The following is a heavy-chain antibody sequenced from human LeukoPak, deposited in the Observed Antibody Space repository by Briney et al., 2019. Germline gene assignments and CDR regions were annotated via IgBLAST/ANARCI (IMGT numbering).Heavy chain of an antibody. CDR1: GGSISSYY. CDR3: ARVRGSSPDY. D-gene: IGHD3-10*01. J-gene: IGHJ4*02. V-gene: IGHV4-59*01. Sequence: ASETLSLTCTVSGGSISSYYWRWIRQPPGKGLEWIGYIYYSGSTNYNPSLKSRVTISVDTSKNQSSLKLSSVTAADTAVYYCARVRGSSPDYWGQGTLVTVSS. CDR2: IYYSGST.